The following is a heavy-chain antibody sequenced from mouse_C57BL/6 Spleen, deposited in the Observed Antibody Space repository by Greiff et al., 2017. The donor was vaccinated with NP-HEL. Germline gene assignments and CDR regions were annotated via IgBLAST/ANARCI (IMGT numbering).Heavy chain of an antibody. J-gene: IGHJ2*01. CDR2: ISSGSSTI. CDR1: GFPFSDYG. V-gene: IGHV5-17*01. Sequence: EVQGVESGGGLVKPGGSLKLSCAASGFPFSDYGMHWVRQAPEKGLEWVAYISSGSSTIYYADTVKGRFTISRDNAKNTLFLQMTSLRSEDTAMYYCARGGFDYWGQGTTLTVSS. CDR3: ARGGFDY.